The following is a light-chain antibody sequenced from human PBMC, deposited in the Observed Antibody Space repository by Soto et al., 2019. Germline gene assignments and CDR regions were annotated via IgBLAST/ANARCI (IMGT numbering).Light chain of an antibody. CDR3: QQYYSTPPA. CDR2: WAS. Sequence: DIVMTQSPDSLAVSLGERATINCKSSQSFLYSSNNKNYLAWYQQKPGQPPRPLIYWASTRQSGVPDRFSGSGSGTDFTLTISSLQAEDVAVYYCQQYYSTPPAFGGGTRVEI. J-gene: IGKJ4*01. V-gene: IGKV4-1*01. CDR1: QSFLYSSNNKNY.